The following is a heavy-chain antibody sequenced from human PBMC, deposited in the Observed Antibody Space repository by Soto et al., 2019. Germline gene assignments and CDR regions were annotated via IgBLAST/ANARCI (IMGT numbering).Heavy chain of an antibody. CDR3: AKEGGDFWSGYYDYYSYYMDV. CDR1: GFIFSSYA. Sequence: GGSLRLSCAASGFIFSSYAMSWVRQAPGKGLEWVSGISGRGTSTYYADSVKGRFTITRDNSKNTLYLKMKSLRAEDTAVYYCAKEGGDFWSGYYDYYSYYMDVWGKGTTATVSS. J-gene: IGHJ6*03. CDR2: ISGRGTST. D-gene: IGHD3-3*01. V-gene: IGHV3-23*01.